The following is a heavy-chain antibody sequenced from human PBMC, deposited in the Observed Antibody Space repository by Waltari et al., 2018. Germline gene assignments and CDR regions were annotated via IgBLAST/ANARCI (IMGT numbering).Heavy chain of an antibody. CDR2: IYYSGST. Sequence: QVQLQESGPGLVKPSQTLSLTCTVSGGSISSGGSYWRWIRQHPGKGLEWIGYIYYSGSTYYNPSLKSRVTISVDTSKNQFSLKLSSVTAADTAVYYCARVSSSWYVDYWGQGTLVTVSS. J-gene: IGHJ4*02. V-gene: IGHV4-31*03. CDR3: ARVSSSWYVDY. CDR1: GGSISSGGSY. D-gene: IGHD6-13*01.